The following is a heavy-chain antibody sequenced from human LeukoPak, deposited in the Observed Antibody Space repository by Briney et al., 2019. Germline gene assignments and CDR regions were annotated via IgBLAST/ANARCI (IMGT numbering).Heavy chain of an antibody. D-gene: IGHD2-15*01. CDR3: ARDGYCSGGSCYFTYFDY. CDR1: GGSISSSSYY. Sequence: PSETLSLTCTVSGGSISSSSYYWGWIRQPPGKGLDWIGSIYYSGSTYYNPSLKSRVTISVDTSKNQFSLKLSSVTAADTAVYYCARDGYCSGGSCYFTYFDYWGQGTLVTVSS. CDR2: IYYSGST. V-gene: IGHV4-39*07. J-gene: IGHJ4*02.